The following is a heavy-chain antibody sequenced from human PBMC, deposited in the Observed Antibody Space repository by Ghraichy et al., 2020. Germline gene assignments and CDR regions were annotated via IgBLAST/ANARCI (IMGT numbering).Heavy chain of an antibody. D-gene: IGHD5-24*01. CDR2: ISSSGSTI. Sequence: GESLNISCAASGFTFSDYYMSWIRQAPGKGLEWVSYISSSGSTIYYADSVKGRFTISRDNAKNSLYLQMNSLRAEDTAVYYCAREVRDGYKIGNWFDPWGQGTLVTVSS. CDR3: AREVRDGYKIGNWFDP. J-gene: IGHJ5*02. CDR1: GFTFSDYY. V-gene: IGHV3-11*01.